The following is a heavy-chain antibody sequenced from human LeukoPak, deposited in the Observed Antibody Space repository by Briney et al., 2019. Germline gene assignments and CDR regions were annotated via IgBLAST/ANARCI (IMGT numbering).Heavy chain of an antibody. D-gene: IGHD3-3*01. CDR1: GFTFSNAW. CDR3: TTVITIFAVESDY. CDR2: IKSKTDGGTT. Sequence: GGSLRLSCAASGFTFSNAWMSWVRQAPGKGLEWVGRIKSKTDGGTTDYAAPVKGRFTISRDDSKNTLYLQMNSLKTEDTAVYYCTTVITIFAVESDYWGQGTLVTVSS. V-gene: IGHV3-15*01. J-gene: IGHJ4*02.